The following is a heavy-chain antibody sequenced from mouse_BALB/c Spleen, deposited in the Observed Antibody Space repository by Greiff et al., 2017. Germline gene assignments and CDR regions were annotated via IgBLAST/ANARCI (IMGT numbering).Heavy chain of an antibody. CDR1: GFTFSSYT. V-gene: IGHV5-6-4*01. CDR3: TRDGGYGPWFAY. CDR2: ISSGGSYT. Sequence: EVKLEESGGGLVKPGGSLKLSCAASGFTFSSYTMSWVRQTPEKRLEWVATISSGGSYTYYPDSVKGRFTISRDNAKNTLYLQMSSLKSEDTAMYYCTRDGGYGPWFAYWGQGTLVTVSA. D-gene: IGHD1-2*01. J-gene: IGHJ3*01.